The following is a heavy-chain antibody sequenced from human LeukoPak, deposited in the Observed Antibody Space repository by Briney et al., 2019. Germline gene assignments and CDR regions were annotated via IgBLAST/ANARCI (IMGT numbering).Heavy chain of an antibody. CDR3: AKDGGFWSGYYPY. CDR1: GFTFSSYA. V-gene: IGHV3-23*01. CDR2: ISGSGGST. J-gene: IGHJ4*02. Sequence: GGSLRLSCAASGFTFSSYAFSWVRQAPGKGLEWVSAISGSGGSTYYADSVKGRFTISRDNSKNTLYLQMNSLRAEDTAVYYCAKDGGFWSGYYPYWGQGTLVTVSS. D-gene: IGHD3-3*01.